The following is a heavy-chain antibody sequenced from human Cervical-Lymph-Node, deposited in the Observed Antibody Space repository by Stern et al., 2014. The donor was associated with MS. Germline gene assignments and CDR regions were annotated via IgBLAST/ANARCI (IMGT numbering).Heavy chain of an antibody. CDR2: IYWGDNK. D-gene: IGHD4-11*01. CDR3: GHDATTHLYGMDV. V-gene: IGHV2-5*02. Sequence: QVTLKESGPTLVKPTQTLTLTCSFYGVSLRTNKMGVGWIRQPPGKALEWLALIYWGDNKFYSPSLKSRLTVTKDDSKNQVVLRMTNMDPVDTGTYYCGHDATTHLYGMDVWGQGTTVTVSS. CDR1: GVSLRTNKMG. J-gene: IGHJ6*02.